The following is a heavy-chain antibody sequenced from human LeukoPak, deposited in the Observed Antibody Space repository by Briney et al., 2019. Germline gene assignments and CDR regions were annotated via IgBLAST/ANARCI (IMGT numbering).Heavy chain of an antibody. Sequence: SVKVSCKASGGTFSSYAISWVREAPGQGLEWMEGIIPIFGTANYAQKFQGRVTITADESTSTAYMELSSLRSEDTAVYCCARDSGSYFYYYYYYYMDVWGKGTTVTVSS. V-gene: IGHV1-69*13. J-gene: IGHJ6*03. CDR1: GGTFSSYA. D-gene: IGHD1-26*01. CDR2: IIPIFGTA. CDR3: ARDSGSYFYYYYYYYMDV.